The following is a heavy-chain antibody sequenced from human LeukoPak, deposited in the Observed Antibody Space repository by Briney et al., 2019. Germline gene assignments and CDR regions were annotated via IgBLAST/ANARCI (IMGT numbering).Heavy chain of an antibody. CDR2: IWYDGSNK. Sequence: GGSLRLSCVASGVNFRSHGMHWVRQAPGKGLEWVGIIWYDGSNKYYADSVKGRFTISRDNSKNTLYLQMDSLRAEDTAIYYCARDSDSGYGPFASWGQGTLVTVSS. J-gene: IGHJ4*02. V-gene: IGHV3-33*01. D-gene: IGHD5-12*01. CDR1: GVNFRSHG. CDR3: ARDSDSGYGPFAS.